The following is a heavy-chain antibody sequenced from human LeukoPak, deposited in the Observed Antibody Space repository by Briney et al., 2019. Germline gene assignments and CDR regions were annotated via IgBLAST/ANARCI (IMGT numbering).Heavy chain of an antibody. D-gene: IGHD4/OR15-4a*01. CDR1: GYTFTSHG. V-gene: IGHV1-18*04. CDR3: ARDTNYEIDY. Sequence: ASVNVSCKASGYTFTSHGISWVRQAPGQGLEWMAWISVYNGNTFYAQNLQDRVTVTTDTSTSTAYMELRNLRSDDTAVYYCARDTNYEIDYWGQGTQVTVSS. J-gene: IGHJ4*02. CDR2: ISVYNGNT.